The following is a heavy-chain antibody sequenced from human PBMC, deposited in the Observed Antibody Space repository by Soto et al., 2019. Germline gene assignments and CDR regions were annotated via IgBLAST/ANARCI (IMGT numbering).Heavy chain of an antibody. Sequence: VQLVESGGGLVKPGGSMRLSSAASGFTFSDSFMSWSRQTPGKGLEWLSYTSGRDGNIYYADSVRGRFTISRDNAKNPGYVQMNSLRAGDTGVYYCAGVQGRNNMAVWGKGATVTVS. V-gene: IGHV3-11*01. D-gene: IGHD3-10*01. CDR3: AGVQGRNNMAV. CDR1: GFTFSDSF. CDR2: TSGRDGNI. J-gene: IGHJ6*03.